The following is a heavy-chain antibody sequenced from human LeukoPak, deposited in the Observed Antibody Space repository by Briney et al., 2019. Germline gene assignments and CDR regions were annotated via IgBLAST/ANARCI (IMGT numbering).Heavy chain of an antibody. V-gene: IGHV1-18*01. CDR3: ARGTYDSSGYYPNWFDP. Sequence: GASVKVSCKASGYTFTSYGISWVRQAPGQGLEWMGWISAYNGNTNYAQKLQGRVTMTTDTSTSTAYMELRSLRFDDTAVYYCARGTYDSSGYYPNWFDPWGQGTLVTVSS. CDR2: ISAYNGNT. D-gene: IGHD3-22*01. J-gene: IGHJ5*02. CDR1: GYTFTSYG.